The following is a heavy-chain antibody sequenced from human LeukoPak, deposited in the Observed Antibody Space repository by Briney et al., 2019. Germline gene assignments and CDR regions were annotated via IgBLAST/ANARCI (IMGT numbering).Heavy chain of an antibody. J-gene: IGHJ4*01. CDR3: AKSGGSSGKALCH. CDR2: ISYDGSNK. V-gene: IGHV3-30*18. D-gene: IGHD3-22*01. Sequence: GRSLRLSCAASGFTFSSYGMHWVRQAPGKGLEWVAVISYDGSNKYYADSVKGRFTISRDNSKNTLYLQMNSLRAEDTAVYYCAKSGGSSGKALCHWGQGTLVTVSS. CDR1: GFTFSSYG.